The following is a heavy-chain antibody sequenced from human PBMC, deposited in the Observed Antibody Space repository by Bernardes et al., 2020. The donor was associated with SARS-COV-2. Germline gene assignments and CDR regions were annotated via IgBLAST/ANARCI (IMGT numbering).Heavy chain of an antibody. CDR1: GGSISSGSYY. Sequence: SEPLSLTCTVSGGSISSGSYYWSWIRQPAGKGLEWIGRIYTSGSTNYNPSLKSRVTISVDTSKNQFSLKLSSVTAADTAVYYCARGVGVRWFGETFDYWGQGPLVTVSS. CDR2: IYTSGST. J-gene: IGHJ4*02. V-gene: IGHV4-61*02. CDR3: ARGVGVRWFGETFDY. D-gene: IGHD3-10*01.